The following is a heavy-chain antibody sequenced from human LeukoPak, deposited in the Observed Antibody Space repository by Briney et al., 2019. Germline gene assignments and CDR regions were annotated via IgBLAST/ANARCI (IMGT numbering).Heavy chain of an antibody. D-gene: IGHD2-15*01. Sequence: GASVKLSFKASGYTFTSYYMHWVRQPPGQGLEWMGIINPSGGSTSYAQKFQGRVTMTRDTSTSTVYMELSSLRSEDTAVYYCARASRCSGGSCFPYGMDVWGQGTTVNVSS. CDR3: ARASRCSGGSCFPYGMDV. V-gene: IGHV1-46*01. CDR1: GYTFTSYY. J-gene: IGHJ6*02. CDR2: INPSGGST.